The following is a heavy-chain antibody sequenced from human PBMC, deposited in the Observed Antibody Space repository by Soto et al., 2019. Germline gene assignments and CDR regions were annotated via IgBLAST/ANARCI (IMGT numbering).Heavy chain of an antibody. Sequence: GGSLRLSCAASGFTFSSYWMSWVRQAPGKGLEWVANIKQDGSAKYYVDSVKGRFTISRDNAKNSLYLQMNSLRAEDTAVYYCARGSVGATSGDAFDIWGQGTMVTVSS. V-gene: IGHV3-7*03. CDR1: GFTFSSYW. J-gene: IGHJ3*02. D-gene: IGHD1-26*01. CDR2: IKQDGSAK. CDR3: ARGSVGATSGDAFDI.